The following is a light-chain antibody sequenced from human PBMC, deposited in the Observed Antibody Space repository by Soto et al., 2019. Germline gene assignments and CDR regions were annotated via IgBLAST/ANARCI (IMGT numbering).Light chain of an antibody. V-gene: IGKV3-20*01. Sequence: EIVLTQSPGTLSLSLGERATLSCRASQSVSSSYLAWYQQKPGQAPRLLIYAASSRATGIPERFSGSGSGTDFTLTISRLEPEDFAVYYCQQYGSSPYTFGQGTKLEIK. J-gene: IGKJ2*01. CDR1: QSVSSSY. CDR3: QQYGSSPYT. CDR2: AAS.